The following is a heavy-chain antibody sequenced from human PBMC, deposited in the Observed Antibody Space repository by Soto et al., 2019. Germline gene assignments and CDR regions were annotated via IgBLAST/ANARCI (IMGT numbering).Heavy chain of an antibody. CDR1: GGSLSGYQ. J-gene: IGHJ6*03. CDR2: INDSGNI. Sequence: QVQLQQWGAGLLKPSETMSLTCAVYGGSLSGYQWSWIRQTPGKGLEWIGAINDSGNINNNPSLKSRVTILLDAARKMYAIKLTAETTSDSAVYYGARGLIICFGELSRRGGYFSYRYVWSEGSRVAVSS. V-gene: IGHV4-34*01. CDR3: ARGLIICFGELSRRGGYFSYRYV. D-gene: IGHD3-10*01.